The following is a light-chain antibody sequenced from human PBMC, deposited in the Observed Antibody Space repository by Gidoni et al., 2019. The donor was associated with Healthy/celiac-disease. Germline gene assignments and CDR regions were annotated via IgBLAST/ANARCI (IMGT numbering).Light chain of an antibody. CDR1: QRVSSN. V-gene: IGKV3-15*01. J-gene: IGKJ3*01. CDR3: QQYNNWPFT. CDR2: GAS. Sequence: EIVMTQSPATLSVSPGERATLSCRASQRVSSNLAGYQQKPGQAPRLLIYGASTRATGIPARFRGSGSGTEFTLTISSLQSEDFAVYYCQQYNNWPFTFGPGTKVDIK.